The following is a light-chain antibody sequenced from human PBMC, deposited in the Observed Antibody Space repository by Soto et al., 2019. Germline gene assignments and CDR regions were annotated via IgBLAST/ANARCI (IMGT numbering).Light chain of an antibody. CDR2: DAS. CDR1: QNISNY. J-gene: IGKJ1*01. CDR3: QQRNNWPPWT. V-gene: IGKV3-11*01. Sequence: EIVLTQSPATLSLSPGERATLSCRASQNISNYLAWYQQKPGQAPRLLIWDASNRATGIPARFSGSGSGTDLTLTISSLEHEDFAVYYCQQRNNWPPWTCGQGTKVEIK.